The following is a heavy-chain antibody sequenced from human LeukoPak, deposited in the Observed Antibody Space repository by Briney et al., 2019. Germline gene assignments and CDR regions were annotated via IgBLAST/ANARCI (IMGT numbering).Heavy chain of an antibody. Sequence: SETLSLTCTVSDYSISSGFYWGWIRQPPGKGLEWIGSIYHSGTTNYNPSLKSRVTISVDTSQNQFSLKLSSVTAADTAVYYCARLVLSCTRTTCSDDAFGIWRQGTMVTVSA. D-gene: IGHD1-14*01. CDR3: ARLVLSCTRTTCSDDAFGI. CDR1: DYSISSGFY. V-gene: IGHV4-38-2*02. CDR2: IYHSGTT. J-gene: IGHJ3*02.